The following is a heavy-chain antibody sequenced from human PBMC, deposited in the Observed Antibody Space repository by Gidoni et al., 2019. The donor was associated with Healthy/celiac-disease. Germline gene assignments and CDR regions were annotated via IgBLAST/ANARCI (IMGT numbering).Heavy chain of an antibody. D-gene: IGHD5-18*01. Sequence: EVQLVESGGGLVQPGRSLRLSCTASGFTFGDYAMRWFRQAPGKGLEWVGFIRSKAYGGTTEYAASVKGRFTISRDDSKSIAYLQMNSLKTEDTAVYYCTRDERSTWIQLWSPFDYWGQGTLVTVSS. CDR3: TRDERSTWIQLWSPFDY. CDR1: GFTFGDYA. CDR2: IRSKAYGGTT. J-gene: IGHJ4*02. V-gene: IGHV3-49*03.